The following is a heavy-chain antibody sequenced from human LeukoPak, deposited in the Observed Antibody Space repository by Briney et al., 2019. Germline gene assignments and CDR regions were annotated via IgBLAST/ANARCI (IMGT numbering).Heavy chain of an antibody. CDR2: IYYSGST. J-gene: IGHJ4*02. Sequence: SETLSLTCTVSGGSIRTYYWSWIRQPPGEGLEWIGYIYYSGSTDYNPSLKSRVTISVDTSKNQFSLKLSSVTAADTAVYYCAGGSGWYDYWGQGTLVTLSS. V-gene: IGHV4-59*08. CDR1: GGSIRTYY. CDR3: AGGSGWYDY. D-gene: IGHD6-19*01.